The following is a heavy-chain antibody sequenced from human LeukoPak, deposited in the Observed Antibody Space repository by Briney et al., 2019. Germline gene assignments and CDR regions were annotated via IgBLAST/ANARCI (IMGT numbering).Heavy chain of an antibody. D-gene: IGHD6-13*01. V-gene: IGHV4-34*01. CDR1: GGSFSGYY. CDR2: INHSGST. Sequence: PSETLSLTCAVYGGSFSGYYWSWIRQPPGKGLEWIGEINHSGSTNYNPSLKSRVTISEDTSKNQFSLKLSSVTAADTAVYYCARGPDSSSWSPFDYWGQGTLVTVSS. CDR3: ARGPDSSSWSPFDY. J-gene: IGHJ4*02.